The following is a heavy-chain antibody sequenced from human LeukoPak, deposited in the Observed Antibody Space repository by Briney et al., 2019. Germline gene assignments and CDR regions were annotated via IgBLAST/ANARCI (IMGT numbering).Heavy chain of an antibody. V-gene: IGHV1-24*01. CDR1: GYTLTELS. J-gene: IGHJ4*02. D-gene: IGHD2-8*01. CDR2: FDPEDGET. Sequence: GASVTVSCTVSGYTLTELSMHWVRQAPGKGLEWMGGFDPEDGETIYAQKFQGRVTMTEDTSTDTAYMELSSLRSEDTAVYYCATAADMVPDYWGQGTLVTVSS. CDR3: ATAADMVPDY.